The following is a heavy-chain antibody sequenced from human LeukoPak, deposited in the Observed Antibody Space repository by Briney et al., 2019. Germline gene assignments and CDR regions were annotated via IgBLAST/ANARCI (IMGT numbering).Heavy chain of an antibody. CDR3: ARSADYYDTVDP. Sequence: SETLSLTCTVSGDSLSDNYWSWIRQPAGKGLEWIGRIYTSGSTNYNPSLKSRVTISVDTSKRQFSLKMRSVTAADTAMYYCARSADYYDTVDPWGQGTLVTVSS. CDR2: IYTSGST. V-gene: IGHV4-4*07. D-gene: IGHD3-22*01. CDR1: GDSLSDNY. J-gene: IGHJ5*02.